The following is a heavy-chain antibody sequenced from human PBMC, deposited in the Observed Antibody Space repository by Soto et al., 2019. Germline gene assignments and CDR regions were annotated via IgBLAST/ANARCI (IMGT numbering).Heavy chain of an antibody. V-gene: IGHV1-69*02. Sequence: QVQLVQSGAEVKKPGSSVKVSCKASGGTFSSYTISWVRQAPGQGLEWMGRIIPILGIANYAQKFQGRVTITPDKARSTAYMALSSLRSEDMDVYYGATEIWGYYYGMDVWGQGTTVTVSS. CDR1: GGTFSSYT. CDR2: IIPILGIA. D-gene: IGHD7-27*01. J-gene: IGHJ6*02. CDR3: ATEIWGYYYGMDV.